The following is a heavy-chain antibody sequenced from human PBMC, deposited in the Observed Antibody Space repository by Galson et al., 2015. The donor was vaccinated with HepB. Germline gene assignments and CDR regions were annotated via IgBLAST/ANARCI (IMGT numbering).Heavy chain of an antibody. Sequence: SLRLSCAASGFNFRNYGMHWVRQAPGSASAPTLFPLVSCENYADSVKGRFTISRDNAKNTLYLQMNSLRAEDTAVYYCGRALCSSGCYGFVIWGQGTMVTVAS. V-gene: IGHV3-74*01. CDR1: GFNFRNYG. J-gene: IGHJ3*02. CDR3: GRALCSSGCYGFVI. D-gene: IGHD2-2*01. CDR2: LFPLVSCE.